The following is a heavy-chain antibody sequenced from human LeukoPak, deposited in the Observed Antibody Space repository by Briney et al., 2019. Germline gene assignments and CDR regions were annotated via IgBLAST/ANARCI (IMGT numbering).Heavy chain of an antibody. Sequence: CGARWSRYLCKNPGKGLEWIGYIYYSGSTYYNPSLNSRVSISVGTSKNQFSWKLSPVTAPATAVYYCARWRGKSSNFNSWAQETLVP. CDR3: ARWRGKSSNFNS. D-gene: IGHD1-1*01. CDR1: CGARW. V-gene: IGHV4-31*02. CDR2: IYYSGST. J-gene: IGHJ5*01.